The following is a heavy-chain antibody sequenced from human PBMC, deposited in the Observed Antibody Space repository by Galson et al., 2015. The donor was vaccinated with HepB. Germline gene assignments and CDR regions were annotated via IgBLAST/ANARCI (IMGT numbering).Heavy chain of an antibody. J-gene: IGHJ3*02. CDR2: TYYRSKWYN. D-gene: IGHD3-16*01. V-gene: IGHV6-1*01. Sequence: CAISGDSVSSNRAAWTWIRQSPSRGLERLGRTYYRSKWYNDYAVSVKSRITISPDTSKNQFSLQLNSVSPEDTAVYFCARDQRLGQLWLKSDAFDIWGQGTVVTISS. CDR1: GDSVSSNRAA. CDR3: ARDQRLGQLWLKSDAFDI.